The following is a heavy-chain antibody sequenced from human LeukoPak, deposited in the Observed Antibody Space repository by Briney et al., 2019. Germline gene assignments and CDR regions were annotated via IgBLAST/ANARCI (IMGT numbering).Heavy chain of an antibody. CDR1: GFTFDDYA. Sequence: GGSLRLSCVASGFTFDDYAMHWVRQAPGKGLEWVSGINWNSASMDYADSVKGRFTVSRDNARNSLYLQMNSLRTEDTAFYYCAKNSGYDPSAFDRWGQGTSVPVSS. CDR2: INWNSASM. CDR3: AKNSGYDPSAFDR. V-gene: IGHV3-9*01. J-gene: IGHJ3*01. D-gene: IGHD2-15*01.